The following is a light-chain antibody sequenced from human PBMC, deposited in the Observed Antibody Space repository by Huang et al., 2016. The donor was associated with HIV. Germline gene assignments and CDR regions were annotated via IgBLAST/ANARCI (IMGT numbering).Light chain of an antibody. J-gene: IGKJ4*01. Sequence: DIQMTQSPSSLSASVGDRVTITCRASQGIRNYLAWYQPKPGKVPKLLIYAASTLQSGVPSRFSGSGSGTDFTLTNSSLQPEDVATYYCQKYNSAPLTFGGGTKVEIK. CDR2: AAS. CDR1: QGIRNY. V-gene: IGKV1-27*01. CDR3: QKYNSAPLT.